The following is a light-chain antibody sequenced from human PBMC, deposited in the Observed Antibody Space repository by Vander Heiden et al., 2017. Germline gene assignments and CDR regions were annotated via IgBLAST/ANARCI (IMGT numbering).Light chain of an antibody. CDR3: ATWDDNLSGPV. CDR1: LSHIGSSF. J-gene: IGLJ2*01. Sequence: QSVLTQLHSASVTPGQRVTIFCSGSLSHIGSSFVFWFHPSPGPAPKLLIYKNGQRPSGVPDRFSGPKSGTSASLASSGLRSEDEADYYCATWDDNLSGPVFGGGTKLTVL. V-gene: IGLV1-47*01. CDR2: KNG.